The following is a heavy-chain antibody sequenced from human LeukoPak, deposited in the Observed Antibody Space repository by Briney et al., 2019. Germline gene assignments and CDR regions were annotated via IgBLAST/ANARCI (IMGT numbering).Heavy chain of an antibody. CDR1: GFTLSSYA. V-gene: IGHV3-23*01. J-gene: IGHJ3*02. D-gene: IGHD1-26*01. CDR2: VGSGGVT. Sequence: PGGSLRLSCAASGFTLSSYAMNWVRKAPGKGLGWVSGVGSGGVTYYADSVKGRFTISRDNSKNTVYLQMNSLRAEDTAIYFCAKKVGGTYAFDIWGQGTMVTVSS. CDR3: AKKVGGTYAFDI.